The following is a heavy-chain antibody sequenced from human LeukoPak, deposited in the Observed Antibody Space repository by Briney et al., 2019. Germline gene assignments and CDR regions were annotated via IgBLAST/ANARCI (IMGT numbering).Heavy chain of an antibody. CDR2: INQEASRT. CDR3: AKYLSRAFDS. D-gene: IGHD2/OR15-2a*01. CDR1: GFTFRSYW. V-gene: IGHV3-7*01. Sequence: GGSLRLSCAASGFTFRSYWMSWVRQAPGKGLEWLGHINQEASRTDHTDSVKGRFTISRDNSRNLLYLHMSSLRAEDTAVYYCAKYLSRAFDSWGQGILVSVSS. J-gene: IGHJ4*02.